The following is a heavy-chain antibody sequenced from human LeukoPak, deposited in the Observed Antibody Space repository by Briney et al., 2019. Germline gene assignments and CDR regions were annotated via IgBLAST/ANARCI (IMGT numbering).Heavy chain of an antibody. Sequence: QPGGSLRLSCTASGLSISGYWMHWVRQAPGKGLVWLSRINSDGSGTDYADSVKGRFTVSRDNGKNTVYLRMSSPRAEDTAVYYCARDPYILDAAWGQGTLVTVSS. J-gene: IGHJ5*02. CDR3: ARDPYILDAA. V-gene: IGHV3-74*01. CDR1: GLSISGYW. CDR2: INSDGSGT. D-gene: IGHD3-16*01.